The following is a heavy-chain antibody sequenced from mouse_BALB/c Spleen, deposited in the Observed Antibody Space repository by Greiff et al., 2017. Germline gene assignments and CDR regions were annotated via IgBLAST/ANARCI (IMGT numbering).Heavy chain of an antibody. V-gene: IGHV5-12-2*01. CDR3: ARHIYDYITSGFDY. CDR2: ISNGGGST. CDR1: GFTFSSYT. J-gene: IGHJ2*01. Sequence: EVHLVESGGGLVQPGGSLKLSCAASGFTFSSYTMSWVRQTPEKRLEWVAYISNGGGSTYYPDTVKGRFTISRDNAKNTLYLQMSSLKSEDTAMYYCARHIYDYITSGFDYWGQGTTLTVSS. D-gene: IGHD2-4*01.